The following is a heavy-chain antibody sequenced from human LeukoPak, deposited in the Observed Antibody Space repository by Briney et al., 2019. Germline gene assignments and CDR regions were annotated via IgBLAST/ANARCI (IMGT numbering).Heavy chain of an antibody. V-gene: IGHV3-23*01. CDR3: AKDVRRAEYCSATTCYTSSFDF. J-gene: IGHJ4*02. D-gene: IGHD2-2*02. CDR2: ISASGGGS. CDR1: GFRFKNFA. Sequence: PTGGSLRLSCAASGFRFKNFAMTWVRQAPGKGVEWVPTISASGGGSYYADSVKGRFTISRDNSKDTLYIQMNSLRAGDTAVYYCAKDVRRAEYCSATTCYTSSFDFWGQGTLVTVSS.